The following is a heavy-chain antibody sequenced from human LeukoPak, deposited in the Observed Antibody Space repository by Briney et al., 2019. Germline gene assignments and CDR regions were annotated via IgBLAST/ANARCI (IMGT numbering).Heavy chain of an antibody. V-gene: IGHV3-74*01. D-gene: IGHD3-22*01. J-gene: IGHJ4*02. Sequence: GGSLRLSCAASGFTFSSYWMHWVRQAPGKGLVWVSRINTDGSSTSYADSVKGRFTISRDNSKNTLYLQMNSLRAEDTAVYYCAKDPSMIVVVMIDYWGQGTLVTVSS. CDR3: AKDPSMIVVVMIDY. CDR2: INTDGSST. CDR1: GFTFSSYW.